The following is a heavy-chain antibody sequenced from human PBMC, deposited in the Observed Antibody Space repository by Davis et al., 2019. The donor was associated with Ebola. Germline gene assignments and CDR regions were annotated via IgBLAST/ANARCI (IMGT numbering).Heavy chain of an antibody. Sequence: GESLKISCAASGYSFSSCSMNWVRQAPGKGLEWVSSISSSSTSRYYVDSVKGRFTISRDNAKNSLYLQMNSLRAEDTAVYYCAKAGRFLEWLLLDYWGQGTLVTVSS. CDR2: ISSSSTSR. D-gene: IGHD3-3*01. CDR3: AKAGRFLEWLLLDY. CDR1: GYSFSSCS. J-gene: IGHJ4*02. V-gene: IGHV3-21*04.